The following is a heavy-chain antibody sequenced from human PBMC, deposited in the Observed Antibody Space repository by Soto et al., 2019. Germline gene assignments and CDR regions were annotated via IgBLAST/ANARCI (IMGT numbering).Heavy chain of an antibody. D-gene: IGHD4-17*01. V-gene: IGHV1-8*01. Sequence: SVKVSYKAARYSFTRHGINWLRQAAGQGREWMGWMNLNRGNSVYAQKFQGRVTMTRNTSITTAYIEVTSLESEDTAVYFCARGADNDYSHWFDPWGQGTPVTVSS. CDR2: MNLNRGNS. J-gene: IGHJ5*02. CDR1: RYSFTRHG. CDR3: ARGADNDYSHWFDP.